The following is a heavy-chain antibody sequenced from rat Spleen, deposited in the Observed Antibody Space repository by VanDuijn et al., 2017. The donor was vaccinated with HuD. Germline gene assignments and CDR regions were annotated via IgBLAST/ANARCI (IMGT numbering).Heavy chain of an antibody. V-gene: IGHV3-1*01. CDR2: ISYSGST. Sequence: EVQLQESGPGLVKSSQSLSLTCSVTAYSITSYYWGWIRKFPGNKMEWMGSISYSGSTTYNPSLKSRISITRDTSRNQFFLQLNSVSPEDTATYYCARGPVDYWGQGVMVTVSS. CDR1: AYSITSYY. J-gene: IGHJ2*01. CDR3: ARGPVDY.